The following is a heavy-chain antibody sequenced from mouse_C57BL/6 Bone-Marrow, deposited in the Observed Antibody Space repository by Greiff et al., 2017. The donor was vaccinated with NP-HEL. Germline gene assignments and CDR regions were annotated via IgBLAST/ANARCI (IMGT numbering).Heavy chain of an antibody. CDR3: ARRGRGWYFDV. V-gene: IGHV1-64*01. CDR1: GYTFTSYW. Sequence: VQLQQPGAELVKPGASVKLSCKASGYTFTSYWMHWVKQRPGQGLEWIVMIHPNSGSTNYNEKFKSKATLTVDKSSSTAYMQLSSLTSEDSAVYYCARRGRGWYFDVWGTGTTVTVSS. CDR2: IHPNSGST. J-gene: IGHJ1*03. D-gene: IGHD3-3*01.